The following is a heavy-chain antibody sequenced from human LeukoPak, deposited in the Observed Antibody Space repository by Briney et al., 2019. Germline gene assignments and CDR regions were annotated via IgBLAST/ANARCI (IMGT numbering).Heavy chain of an antibody. CDR2: INPNSGGT. CDR3: SRSKYYYDSSGYYLSY. D-gene: IGHD3-22*01. J-gene: IGHJ4*02. V-gene: IGHV1-2*06. Sequence: ASVKVSCKASGYTFTGYYMHWVRQAPGQGLEWMGRINPNSGGTNYAQKFQGRVTMTRDTSISTAYMELSRLRSDDTAVYYCSRSKYYYDSSGYYLSYWGQGTLVTVFS. CDR1: GYTFTGYY.